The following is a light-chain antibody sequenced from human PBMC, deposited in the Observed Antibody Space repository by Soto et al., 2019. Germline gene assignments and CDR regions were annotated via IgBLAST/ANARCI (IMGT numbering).Light chain of an antibody. CDR2: GAS. CDR1: QSVSSSY. V-gene: IGKV3-20*01. CDR3: QQYGSSPVT. J-gene: IGKJ3*01. Sequence: EIVLTQSPGTLSLSPGQRPTLSCRASQSVSSSYLAWYQQKPGQAPRLLIYGASSRATGIPDRFSGSGSGTDFTLTISRLEPEDFAVYYCQQYGSSPVTFGPGTKVDI.